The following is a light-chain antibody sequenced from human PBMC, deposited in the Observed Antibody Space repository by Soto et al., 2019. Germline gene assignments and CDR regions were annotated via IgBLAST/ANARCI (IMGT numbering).Light chain of an antibody. CDR3: QSYDSRLSAHYV. J-gene: IGLJ1*01. CDR2: EVS. V-gene: IGLV2-14*01. CDR1: SICVGGYNY. Sequence: SVVTHPASASGSPGRSRTMPFTGTSICVGGYNYVSWYQQHPGKAPKLIIYEVSNRPSGVPDRFSGSKSGTSASLAITGLQPEDEADYYCQSYDSRLSAHYVFGTRAKVSVL.